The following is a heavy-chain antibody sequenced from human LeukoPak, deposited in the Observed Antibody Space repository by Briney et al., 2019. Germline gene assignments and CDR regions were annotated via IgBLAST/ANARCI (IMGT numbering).Heavy chain of an antibody. D-gene: IGHD2/OR15-2a*01. J-gene: IGHJ3*02. Sequence: GGSLRLSCEASGFTFSTYALSWVRQAPGKGLEWVSSISGGGVTTFYADSVKGRFTISRDNSMNTLYIQMNSLRAVDTAVYYCARISLGAFDIWGQGTMVTVSS. V-gene: IGHV3-23*01. CDR3: ARISLGAFDI. CDR2: ISGGGVTT. CDR1: GFTFSTYA.